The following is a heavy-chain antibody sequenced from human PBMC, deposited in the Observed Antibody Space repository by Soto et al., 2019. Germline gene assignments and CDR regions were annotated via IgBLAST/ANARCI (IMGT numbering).Heavy chain of an antibody. CDR3: ARVPTRPTVVVPAAIGAYYYYGMDV. CDR1: GGSISSYY. CDR2: IYYSGST. J-gene: IGHJ6*02. Sequence: SETLSLTCTVSGGSISSYYWSWIRQPPGKGLEWIGYIYYSGSTNYNPSLKSRVTISVDTSKNQFSLKLSSVTAADTAVYYCARVPTRPTVVVPAAIGAYYYYGMDVWGQGTTVTVSS. D-gene: IGHD2-2*02. V-gene: IGHV4-59*01.